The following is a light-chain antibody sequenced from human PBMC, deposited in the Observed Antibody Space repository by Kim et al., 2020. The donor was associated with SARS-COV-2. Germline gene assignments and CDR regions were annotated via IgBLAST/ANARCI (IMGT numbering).Light chain of an antibody. J-gene: IGLJ3*02. CDR1: RSNIGSNT. V-gene: IGLV1-44*01. CDR3: ATWDDSLRGWV. Sequence: QSVLTQPPSASVTPGQRVTISCSGSRSNIGSNTVDWYQQFPGTAPKLLIYSNNQRPSGVPDRFSGSKSGTSASLAISGLQSVDEADYYCATWDDSLRGWVFGGGTQLTVL. CDR2: SNN.